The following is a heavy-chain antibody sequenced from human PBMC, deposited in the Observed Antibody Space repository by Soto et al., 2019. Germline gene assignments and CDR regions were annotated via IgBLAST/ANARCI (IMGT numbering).Heavy chain of an antibody. J-gene: IGHJ4*02. CDR3: ARDRLIWFGEFNYFDY. CDR2: INPSGGST. CDR1: GYTFTSYY. Sequence: GASVKVSCKASGYTFTSYYMHWVRQAPGQGLEWMGIINPSGGSTSYAQKFQGRVTMTRDTSTSTVYMELSSLRSEDTAVYYCARDRLIWFGEFNYFDYWGQGTLVTVSS. V-gene: IGHV1-46*01. D-gene: IGHD3-10*01.